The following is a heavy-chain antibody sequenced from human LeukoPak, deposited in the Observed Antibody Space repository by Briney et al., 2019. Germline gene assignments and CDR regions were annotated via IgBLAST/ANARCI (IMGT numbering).Heavy chain of an antibody. Sequence: PSETLSLTCAVYGGSFSGYYWSWLRQPPGKGREWVGEINHSGSTNYNPSLKRRVNISVDTSKNQFSLKLSSVTAADTAVYYCARYLGLKFPFDYWGQGTLVTVSS. V-gene: IGHV4-34*01. J-gene: IGHJ4*02. CDR2: INHSGST. CDR1: GGSFSGYY. CDR3: ARYLGLKFPFDY.